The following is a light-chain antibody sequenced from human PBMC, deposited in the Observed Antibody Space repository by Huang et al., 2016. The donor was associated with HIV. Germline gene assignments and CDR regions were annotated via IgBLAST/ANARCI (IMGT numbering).Light chain of an antibody. J-gene: IGKJ1*01. CDR3: QQRSNWPGT. Sequence: EIVLTQSPATLSLSPGERATLSCRASQSVSSYLAWYQQKPGQAPRLLINDASNRAPGIPARFSGRGSGTDFTLTINSLEPEDFVVYYCQQRSNWPGTFGQGTKVEIK. V-gene: IGKV3-11*01. CDR1: QSVSSY. CDR2: DAS.